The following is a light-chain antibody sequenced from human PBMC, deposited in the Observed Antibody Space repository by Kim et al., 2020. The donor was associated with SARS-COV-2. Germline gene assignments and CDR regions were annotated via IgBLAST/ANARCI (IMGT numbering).Light chain of an antibody. J-gene: IGKJ1*01. V-gene: IGKV3-20*01. Sequence: LSPREGATRSCRASQSVFSNYLACYQQKPGQAPRLLIYGASSRATGIPDRFSGSGSGTDFTLTINRLGPEDFAVYYCQQYGSTPRTFGQGTKLEI. CDR2: GAS. CDR1: QSVFSNY. CDR3: QQYGSTPRT.